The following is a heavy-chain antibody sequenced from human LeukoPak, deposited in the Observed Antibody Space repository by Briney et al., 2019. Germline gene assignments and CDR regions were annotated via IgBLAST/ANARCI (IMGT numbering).Heavy chain of an antibody. CDR2: ISSSGSTI. Sequence: PGGSLRLSCAASGFTFSNAWMSWVRQAPGKGLEWVSYISSSGSTIYYADSVKGRFTISRDNAKNSLYLQMNSLRAEDTAVYYCARDSDLPYGSGSPHFDYWGQGTLVTVSS. CDR3: ARDSDLPYGSGSPHFDY. V-gene: IGHV3-11*04. J-gene: IGHJ4*02. CDR1: GFTFSNAW. D-gene: IGHD3-10*01.